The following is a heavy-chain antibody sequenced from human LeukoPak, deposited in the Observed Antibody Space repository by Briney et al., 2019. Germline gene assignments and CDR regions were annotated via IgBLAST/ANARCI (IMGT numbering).Heavy chain of an antibody. Sequence: GGSLRLSCAASGFTFSNHWMHWVRQAPGKGLVWVSRINSDGNSTSYADSVKGRSTISRDNAKNTPYLQMNSLRAEDTAVYYCARRRYCSSTNCYGDWFDPWGQGTLVTVSS. D-gene: IGHD2-2*01. J-gene: IGHJ5*02. CDR2: INSDGNST. V-gene: IGHV3-74*01. CDR3: ARRRYCSSTNCYGDWFDP. CDR1: GFTFSNHW.